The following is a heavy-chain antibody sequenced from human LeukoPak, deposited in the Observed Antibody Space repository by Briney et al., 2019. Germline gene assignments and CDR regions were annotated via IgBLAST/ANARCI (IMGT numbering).Heavy chain of an antibody. D-gene: IGHD2-8*01. CDR2: INHSGST. Sequence: PSETLSLTCTVSGGSISSSSYYWSWIRQPPGKGLEWIGEINHSGSTNYNPSLKSRVTISVDTSKNQFSLKLSSVTAADTAVYYCARVGYCTNGVCSQFDYWGQGTLVTVSS. J-gene: IGHJ4*02. CDR1: GGSISSSSYY. V-gene: IGHV4-39*07. CDR3: ARVGYCTNGVCSQFDY.